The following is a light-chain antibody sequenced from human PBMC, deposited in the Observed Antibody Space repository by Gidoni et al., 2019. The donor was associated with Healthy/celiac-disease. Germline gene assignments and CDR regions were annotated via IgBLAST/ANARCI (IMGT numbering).Light chain of an antibody. CDR2: GAS. CDR3: QQYGSSRTWT. J-gene: IGKJ1*01. V-gene: IGKV3-20*01. CDR1: QSVSSSY. Sequence: EIVLTQSPGTLSLPPEERATLSCRASQSVSSSYLAWYQQKPGQAPRLLIYGASSRATGIPDRFSGSGYGTDFTLTISRLEPEDFAVYYCQQYGSSRTWTFGQGTKVEIK.